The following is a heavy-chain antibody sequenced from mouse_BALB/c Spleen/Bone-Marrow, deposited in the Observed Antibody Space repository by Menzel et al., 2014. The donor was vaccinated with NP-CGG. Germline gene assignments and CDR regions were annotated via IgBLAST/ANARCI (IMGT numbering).Heavy chain of an antibody. Sequence: EVQLQQSGPELVKPGASMKISCKASGYSFTGYAINWVKQSHGKTLEWIGLINPHNVGTSYNQKFKGKATLTVDKSSSTAYMELLSLTSEDSAVYYRARGGYYEALSYWGQGTTLTVSS. CDR3: ARGGYYEALSY. CDR2: INPHNVGT. J-gene: IGHJ2*01. CDR1: GYSFTGYA. V-gene: IGHV1-26*01. D-gene: IGHD1-1*01.